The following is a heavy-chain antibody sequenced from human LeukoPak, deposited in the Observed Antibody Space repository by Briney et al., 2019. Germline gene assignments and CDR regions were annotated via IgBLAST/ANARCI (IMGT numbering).Heavy chain of an antibody. D-gene: IGHD3-22*01. Sequence: GGSLRLSCAASGFSFRSYAMHWVRQAPGKGLEWVAVISYDGNNKYYADSVKGRFTISRDNSKNTVYLEVNSLRTEDTAVYYCARGVRYYYDGYDLWGQGTLVTVSS. CDR1: GFSFRSYA. J-gene: IGHJ5*02. CDR3: ARGVRYYYDGYDL. CDR2: ISYDGNNK. V-gene: IGHV3-30-3*01.